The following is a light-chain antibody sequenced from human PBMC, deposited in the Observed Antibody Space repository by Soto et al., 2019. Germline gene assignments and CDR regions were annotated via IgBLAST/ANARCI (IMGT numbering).Light chain of an antibody. CDR2: KAS. J-gene: IGKJ1*01. CDR1: QSISSW. V-gene: IGKV1-5*03. CDR3: QQYNSYSWT. Sequence: DIQMTQSPSTLSASVGDRVTITCRASQSISSWLAWYQQKPGKAPKLLIYKASSLESGVPSRFSGGGSGTEFTFNISSLQPDDFATYYCQQYNSYSWTFGQGTKVEIK.